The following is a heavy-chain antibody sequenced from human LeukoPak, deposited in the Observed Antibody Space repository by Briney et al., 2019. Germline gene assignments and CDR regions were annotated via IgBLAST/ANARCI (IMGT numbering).Heavy chain of an antibody. CDR1: GFTFSSYG. J-gene: IGHJ4*02. Sequence: GALRLSCAASGFTFSSYGMSWVRQAPGKGLEWVSAIIGSGGSTYYADSVKGRFTISRDNSKNTLYLQMNSLRAEDTAVYYCAKAVDERNGIAAAGDFDYWGQGTLVTVSS. CDR2: IIGSGGST. CDR3: AKAVDERNGIAAAGDFDY. V-gene: IGHV3-23*01. D-gene: IGHD6-13*01.